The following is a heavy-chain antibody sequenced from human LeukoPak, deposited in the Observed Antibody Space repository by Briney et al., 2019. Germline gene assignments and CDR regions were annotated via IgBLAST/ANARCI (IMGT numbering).Heavy chain of an antibody. J-gene: IGHJ4*02. Sequence: ASVKVSCKASGYTFTGYYMHWVRQAPGQGLEWMGWINPISGGTNYAQKFQGRVTMTRDTSISTAYMELSRLRSDDTAVYYCAREIVPRYCSSTSCYGVVRAFDYWGQGTLVTVSS. CDR1: GYTFTGYY. V-gene: IGHV1-2*02. CDR3: AREIVPRYCSSTSCYGVVRAFDY. CDR2: INPISGGT. D-gene: IGHD2-2*01.